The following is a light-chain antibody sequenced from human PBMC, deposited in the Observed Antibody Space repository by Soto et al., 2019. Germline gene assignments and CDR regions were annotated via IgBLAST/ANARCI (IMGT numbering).Light chain of an antibody. CDR2: GNT. V-gene: IGLV1-40*01. CDR1: SSNIGAGYE. CDR3: QSYDTSLSAYYV. Sequence: QYVLTQPPSVSGAPGQRVTISCTGSSSNIGAGYEVHWYQHLPGKAPKLLIYGNTNRPSGVPDRFSGSKSGTSASLAITGLQAEDEADYYCQSYDTSLSAYYVFGGGTKVTVL. J-gene: IGLJ1*01.